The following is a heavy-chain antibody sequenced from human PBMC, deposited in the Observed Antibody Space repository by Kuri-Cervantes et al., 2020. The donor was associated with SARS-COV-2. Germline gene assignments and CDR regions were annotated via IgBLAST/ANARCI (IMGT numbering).Heavy chain of an antibody. J-gene: IGHJ4*02. D-gene: IGHD3-9*01. CDR2: IYYSGST. V-gene: IGHV4-30-4*08. CDR1: GGSISSGDYY. Sequence: LRLSCTVSGGSISSGDYYWSWIRQPPGKGLEWIGYIYYSGSTYYNPSLKSRVTISVDTSKNQFSLKLSSVTAADTAVYYCARVSYDILTGYYLSPTFDYWGQGTLVTVSS. CDR3: ARVSYDILTGYYLSPTFDY.